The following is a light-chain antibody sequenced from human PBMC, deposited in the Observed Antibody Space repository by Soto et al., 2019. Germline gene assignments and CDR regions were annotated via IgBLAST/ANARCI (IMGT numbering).Light chain of an antibody. CDR3: QSYDSSLSGYV. J-gene: IGLJ1*01. Sequence: QSALTQPASVSGSPGQSITISCTGTSSDIGTYNSVSWYQHHPGKAPKLLIFEVIDRPSGVPDRFSGSKSGTSASLAITGLQAEDEADYYCQSYDSSLSGYVFGTGTKLTVL. CDR2: EVI. CDR1: SSDIGTYNS. V-gene: IGLV2-14*01.